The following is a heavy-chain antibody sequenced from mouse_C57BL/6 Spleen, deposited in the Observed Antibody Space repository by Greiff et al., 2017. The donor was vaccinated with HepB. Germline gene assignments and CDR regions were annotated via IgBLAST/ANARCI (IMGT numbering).Heavy chain of an antibody. CDR3: TRMVGYYFDY. CDR1: GYTFTDYE. D-gene: IGHD1-1*02. J-gene: IGHJ2*01. CDR2: IDPETGGT. Sequence: VQRVESGAELVRPGASVTLSCKASGYTFTDYEMHWVKQTPVHGLEWIGAIDPETGGTAYNQKFKGKAILTADKSSSTAYMELRSLTSEDSAVYYCTRMVGYYFDYWGQGTTLTVSS. V-gene: IGHV1-15*01.